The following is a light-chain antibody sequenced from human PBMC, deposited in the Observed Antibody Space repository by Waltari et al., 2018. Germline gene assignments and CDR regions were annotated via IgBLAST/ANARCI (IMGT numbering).Light chain of an antibody. CDR1: RSDVGGYND. CDR2: DVS. CDR3: FSYRSGSTWV. J-gene: IGLJ2*01. V-gene: IGLV2-18*02. Sequence: QAALTQPPSVSKSLGQSVTISCTGTRSDVGGYNDVSWYQQHPGTAPRLLIYDVSKRPSGVSDRFSGSKSGNTASLTISGLQAEDEADYYCFSYRSGSTWVFGGGTRLTVL.